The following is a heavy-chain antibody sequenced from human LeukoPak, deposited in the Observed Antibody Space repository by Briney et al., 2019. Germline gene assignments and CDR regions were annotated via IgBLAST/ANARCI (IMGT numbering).Heavy chain of an antibody. CDR2: IHYSGSS. CDR3: ARGRRTAVVTDFDY. D-gene: IGHD2-21*02. Sequence: PSETLSLTCTVSGGSISSYYWTWTRQPPGKGLEWIGYIHYSGSSRSHPSLNSRVTMSVDTSKSQFSLKLTSVTAADTAVYYCARGRRTAVVTDFDYWGQGTLVTVSS. V-gene: IGHV4-59*01. CDR1: GGSISSYY. J-gene: IGHJ4*02.